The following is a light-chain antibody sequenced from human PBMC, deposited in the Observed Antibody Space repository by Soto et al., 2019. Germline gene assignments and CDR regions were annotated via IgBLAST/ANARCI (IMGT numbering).Light chain of an antibody. V-gene: IGLV2-14*03. CDR1: SSDVGGYNY. J-gene: IGLJ2*01. Sequence: VLTQPASVSGSPGQSITISCTGTSSDVGGYNYVSWYQQHPGKAPKLMIYDVSNRPSGVSNRFSGSKSGNTASLTISGLQAEDEADYYCSSYTSSTTLKVFGGGTKLTVL. CDR3: SSYTSSTTLKV. CDR2: DVS.